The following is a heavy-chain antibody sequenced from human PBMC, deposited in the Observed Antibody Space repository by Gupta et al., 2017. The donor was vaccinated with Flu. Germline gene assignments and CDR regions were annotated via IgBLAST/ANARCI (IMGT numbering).Heavy chain of an antibody. CDR1: GFTFNKHW. J-gene: IGHJ3*02. D-gene: IGHD1-1*01. CDR2: IKQDGSEK. V-gene: IGHV3-7*01. CDR3: ARVDWERLSGSLDM. Sequence: EVKLVESGGGLVQPGGSLRLSCAASGFTFNKHWMSWIRQAPGKGLEWVANIKQDGSEKYYMDSVKGRVTIYRDNAENSLYLQMNSLRAEDTALYYCARVDWERLSGSLDMWGQGTMVTVSS.